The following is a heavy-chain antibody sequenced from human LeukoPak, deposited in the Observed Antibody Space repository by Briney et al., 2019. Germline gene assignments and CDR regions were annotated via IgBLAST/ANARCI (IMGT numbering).Heavy chain of an antibody. CDR1: GASISSGSNY. D-gene: IGHD3-9*01. J-gene: IGHJ4*02. Sequence: PSETLSLTCSVSGASISSGSNYWGWIRQPPGKTLEWIGSIYSSGSTYYNPSLKSRVIIIIDTPKNHFSLTLSSVTAADTAVYYCARSKLRYFDWLLLEGYFDYWGQGTLVTVSS. CDR3: ARSKLRYFDWLLLEGYFDY. CDR2: IYSSGST. V-gene: IGHV4-39*07.